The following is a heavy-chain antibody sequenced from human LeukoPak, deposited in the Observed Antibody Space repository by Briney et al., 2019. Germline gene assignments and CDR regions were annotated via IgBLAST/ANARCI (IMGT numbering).Heavy chain of an antibody. CDR3: ATDQIQVVVTAFSTRTNDY. CDR1: GYTFTGYY. V-gene: IGHV1-46*01. Sequence: ASVKVSCKASGYTFTGYYMHWVRQAPGQGLEWMGIINPSGGSTSYAQKFQGRVTMTRDTSTSTVYMELSSLRSEDTAVYYCATDQIQVVVTAFSTRTNDYWGQGTLVTVSS. CDR2: INPSGGST. J-gene: IGHJ4*02. D-gene: IGHD2-21*02.